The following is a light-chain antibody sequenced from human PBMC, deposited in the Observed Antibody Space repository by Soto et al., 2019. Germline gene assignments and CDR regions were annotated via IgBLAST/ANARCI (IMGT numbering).Light chain of an antibody. J-gene: IGKJ3*01. CDR3: QQYCSSPFT. V-gene: IGKV3-20*01. CDR2: GAS. CDR1: QSVSSSY. Sequence: EIVLTQSPGTLSLSPGERATLSCRASQSVSSSYLAWYQQKPGQAPRLLIYGASSRATGIPDRCSGSGSGTDFTLTISTLDTEDFAVDYCQQYCSSPFTFGPGTKVDIK.